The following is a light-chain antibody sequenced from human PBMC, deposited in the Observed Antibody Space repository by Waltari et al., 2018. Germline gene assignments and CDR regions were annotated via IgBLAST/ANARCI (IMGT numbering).Light chain of an antibody. CDR3: QTGGHGSWV. J-gene: IGLJ3*02. CDR2: VNSDGSH. V-gene: IGLV4-69*01. Sequence: QRAEKGPRYVIRVNSDGSHNKGDEIPDRFSGSSSGAERDLTISSVQSGDEGVYYCQTGGHGSWVFGGGTHLTVL.